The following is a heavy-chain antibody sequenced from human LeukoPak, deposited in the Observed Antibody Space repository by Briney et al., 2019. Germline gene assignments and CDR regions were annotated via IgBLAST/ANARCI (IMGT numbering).Heavy chain of an antibody. J-gene: IGHJ4*02. CDR1: GFTFSSYS. D-gene: IGHD6-13*01. V-gene: IGHV3-21*01. CDR3: ARDIPTYSSSWPIDY. Sequence: GGSLRLSCAASGFTFSSYSMNWVRQAPGKGLEWVSAISSSSSYIYYAGSVKGRFTISRDNAKNSLYLQMNSLRAEDTAVYYCARDIPTYSSSWPIDYWGQGTLVTVSS. CDR2: ISSSSSYI.